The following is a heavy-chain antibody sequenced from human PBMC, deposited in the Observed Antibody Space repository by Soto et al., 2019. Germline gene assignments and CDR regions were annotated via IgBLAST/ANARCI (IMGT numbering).Heavy chain of an antibody. V-gene: IGHV4-39*01. CDR1: GGSISSSSYY. CDR2: TYYSGST. Sequence: QLQLQESGPGLVKPSETLSLTCTVSGGSISSSSYYWGWIRQPPGKGLEWIGSTYYSGSTYYNPSLKSRGTISVDTSKLQFSLKLSSVTAADTAVYYCASPKIAFYNWFDPWGQGPLVTVSS. J-gene: IGHJ5*02. D-gene: IGHD3-3*02. CDR3: ASPKIAFYNWFDP.